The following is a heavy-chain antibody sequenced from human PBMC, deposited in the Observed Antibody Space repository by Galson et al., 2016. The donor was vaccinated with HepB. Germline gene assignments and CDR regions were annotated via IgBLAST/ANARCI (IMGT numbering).Heavy chain of an antibody. D-gene: IGHD6-13*01. CDR2: ITGDGRST. V-gene: IGHV3-23*01. CDR3: AKDGTHKSTWYYGIAARYYFDY. Sequence: SLRLSCAASDFIFSDYAMSWVRQAPGKGLEWVSAITGDGRSTYYADSVKGRFIISRDNSNNALYLQMDSLRAEDTAIYYCAKDGTHKSTWYYGIAARYYFDYWGQGTLVTVSS. CDR1: DFIFSDYA. J-gene: IGHJ4*02.